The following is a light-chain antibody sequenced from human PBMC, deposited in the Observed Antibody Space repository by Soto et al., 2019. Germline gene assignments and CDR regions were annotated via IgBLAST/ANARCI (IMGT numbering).Light chain of an antibody. CDR3: LQYDGGPPHT. CDR1: QSLFYSAYRTNY. J-gene: IGKJ2*01. V-gene: IGKV4-1*01. Sequence: DIVLTQSPDSLAVFLGERATITCKSSQSLFYSAYRTNYLAWYQDKAGQPPKMLISWASTRASGVPDRFSGSGSGTEFTLTISSLQAEDVAVYYCLQYDGGPPHTFGQGNKLEI. CDR2: WAS.